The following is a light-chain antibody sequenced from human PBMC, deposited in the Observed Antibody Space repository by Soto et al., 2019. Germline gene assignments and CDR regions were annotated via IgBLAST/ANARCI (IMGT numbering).Light chain of an antibody. Sequence: QSVLTQPPSVPGAPGQRVTISCTGSSSNIGAGYDVHWYQHLPGTAPKLLIYGNDNRPSGVPDRFSGSKSGTSASLAITGLQAEDEADYYCQSFDSSLRGSVFGTGTKLTVL. CDR2: GND. J-gene: IGLJ1*01. CDR3: QSFDSSLRGSV. CDR1: SSNIGAGYD. V-gene: IGLV1-40*01.